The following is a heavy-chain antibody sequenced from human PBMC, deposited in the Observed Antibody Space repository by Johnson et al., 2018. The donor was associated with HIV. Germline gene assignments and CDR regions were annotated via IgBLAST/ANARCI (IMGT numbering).Heavy chain of an antibody. CDR1: GFIFDDYG. V-gene: IGHV3-30*03. CDR2: ISYDGSNK. D-gene: IGHD1-20*01. Sequence: QVQLVESGGGVVRPGGSLKLSCAASGFIFDDYGMSWVRQAPGKGLEWVAVISYDGSNKYYADSVKGRFTISRDNSKNTLYLQMNSLKIEDTAVYYCTTFGNNWRGVAFDIWGQGTMVTVSS. CDR3: TTFGNNWRGVAFDI. J-gene: IGHJ3*02.